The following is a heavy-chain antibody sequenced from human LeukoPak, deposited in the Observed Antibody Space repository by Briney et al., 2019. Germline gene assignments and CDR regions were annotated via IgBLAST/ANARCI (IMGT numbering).Heavy chain of an antibody. CDR3: ARENDYYYMDV. V-gene: IGHV3-7*01. J-gene: IGHJ6*03. CDR1: GFTFSSYN. CDR2: IKQDGSEK. Sequence: GGSLRLSCAASGFTFSSYNMNWVRQAPGKGLEWVANIKQDGSEKYYVGSVKGRFTISRDNAKNSLYLQMNSLRAEDTAVYYCARENDYYYMDVWGKGTTVTVSS.